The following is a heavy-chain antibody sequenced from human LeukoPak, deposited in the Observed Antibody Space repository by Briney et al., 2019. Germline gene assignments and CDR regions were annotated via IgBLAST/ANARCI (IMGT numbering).Heavy chain of an antibody. CDR3: ARDAVDTANAV. D-gene: IGHD5-18*01. CDR2: INSDGSIT. CDR1: GFTFTTYW. Sequence: GGSLRLSCAASGFTFTTYWMHWVRQAPGKGLVWVSHINSDGSITSYADSVKGRFTISRDNAKNALYLQMNSLRAEDTAVYYCARDAVDTANAVWGQGTTVTVSS. V-gene: IGHV3-74*01. J-gene: IGHJ6*02.